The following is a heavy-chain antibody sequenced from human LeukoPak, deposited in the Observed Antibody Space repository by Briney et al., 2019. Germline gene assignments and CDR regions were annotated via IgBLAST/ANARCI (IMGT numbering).Heavy chain of an antibody. CDR2: ISHSGGSA. Sequence: GGSLRLSCAASGVTFSNYAMSWVRQAPGQGLEWVSVISHSGGSAHYADSVKGRFTISRDNSKQTLHLQMNSLRAEDTAVYFCVKALTSYYDSGDAFDVWGQGTMVTVFS. J-gene: IGHJ3*01. CDR3: VKALTSYYDSGDAFDV. D-gene: IGHD3-22*01. V-gene: IGHV3-23*01. CDR1: GVTFSNYA.